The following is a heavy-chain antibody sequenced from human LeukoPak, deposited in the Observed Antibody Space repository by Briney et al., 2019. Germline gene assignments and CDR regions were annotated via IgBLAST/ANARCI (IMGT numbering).Heavy chain of an antibody. CDR2: IRYDGSNK. J-gene: IGHJ4*02. V-gene: IGHV3-30*02. CDR3: AKGILRSPFYY. D-gene: IGHD2-15*01. Sequence: GGPQRFSCAASGCTFSSYGMYGVRQAPGKGVEWVAFIRYDGSNKYYADSVKGRFTISRENSKNSVYMQMNRQRAEDTAVYYCAKGILRSPFYYWGPGTLFSVSS. CDR1: GCTFSSYG.